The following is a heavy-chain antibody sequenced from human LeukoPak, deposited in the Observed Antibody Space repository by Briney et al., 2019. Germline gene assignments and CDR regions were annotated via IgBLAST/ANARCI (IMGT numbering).Heavy chain of an antibody. CDR3: ASPSYGDYDY. CDR2: ISSSSSYI. CDR1: GFTFSSYS. Sequence: GGSLRLSCAASGFTFSSYSMNWVRQAPGKGLEWVSSISSSSSYIYYADSVKGRFTISRDNAKNSLYPQMNSLRAEDTAVYYCASPSYGDYDYWGQGTLVTVSS. J-gene: IGHJ4*02. D-gene: IGHD4-17*01. V-gene: IGHV3-21*01.